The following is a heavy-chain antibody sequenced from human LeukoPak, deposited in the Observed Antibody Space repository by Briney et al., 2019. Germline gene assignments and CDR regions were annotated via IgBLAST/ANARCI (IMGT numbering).Heavy chain of an antibody. CDR3: ARDVDFDS. CDR1: GFTFSSYT. D-gene: IGHD2-21*01. CDR2: ITSSSTYV. Sequence: PGRSLRLSCAASGFTFSSYTMNWVRQAPGKGLEWVSSITSSSTYVYYADSVKGRFTISRDNAKNSLYLQMNSLRAEDTAVYYCARDVDFDSWGQGTLVTVSS. J-gene: IGHJ4*02. V-gene: IGHV3-21*01.